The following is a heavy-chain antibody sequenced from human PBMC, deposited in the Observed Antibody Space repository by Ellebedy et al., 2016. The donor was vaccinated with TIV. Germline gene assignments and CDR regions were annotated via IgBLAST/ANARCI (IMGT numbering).Heavy chain of an antibody. CDR3: ARAVRDGYNGAHFDY. D-gene: IGHD5-24*01. Sequence: GESLKISCAASGFNFSDYFMSWVRQAPGKGLEWVSFISTLSGSTHYRDSVKGRFTIFRDNAKTSLYLQMSSLRAEDTAVYYCARAVRDGYNGAHFDYWGQGTLVSVSS. CDR1: GFNFSDYF. J-gene: IGHJ4*02. CDR2: ISTLSGST. V-gene: IGHV3-11*06.